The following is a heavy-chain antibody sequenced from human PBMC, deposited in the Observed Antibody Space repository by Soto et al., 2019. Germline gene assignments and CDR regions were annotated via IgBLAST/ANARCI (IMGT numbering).Heavy chain of an antibody. Sequence: ASVKVSCKASGGTFSSYTISWVRQAPGQGLEWMGRIIPILGIANYAQKFQGRVTITADKSTSTAYMELSSLRSEDTAVYYCARPPLPTVTTTMGEAFDIWGQGTMVTVSS. V-gene: IGHV1-69*02. CDR1: GGTFSSYT. D-gene: IGHD4-17*01. J-gene: IGHJ3*02. CDR3: ARPPLPTVTTTMGEAFDI. CDR2: IIPILGIA.